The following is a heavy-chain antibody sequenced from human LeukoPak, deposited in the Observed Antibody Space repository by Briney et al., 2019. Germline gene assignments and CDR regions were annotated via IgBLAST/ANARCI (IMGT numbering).Heavy chain of an antibody. J-gene: IGHJ4*02. CDR1: GFTFSSYE. D-gene: IGHD6-13*01. CDR2: ISSSGSTI. CDR3: ARAKTAAVIDY. V-gene: IGHV3-48*03. Sequence: GGSLRLSCAASGFTFSSYEMNWVRQAPGKGLEWVSYISSSGSTIYYADSVKGRFTISRDNAKNSLYLQMNSLRAEDTAVYYCARAKTAAVIDYWGQGTLVTVSS.